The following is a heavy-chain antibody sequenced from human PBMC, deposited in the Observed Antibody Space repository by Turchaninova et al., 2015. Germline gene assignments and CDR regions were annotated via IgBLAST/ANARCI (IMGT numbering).Heavy chain of an antibody. V-gene: IGHV3-23*01. CDR1: CFTFTSYA. D-gene: IGHD2-15*01. CDR3: AKVRYCSGGWCYYFDN. J-gene: IGHJ4*02. Sequence: VHFLESGGGLLKPGVVLGLCGAVSCFTFTSYAISWVRLPPGKGLDWCSCISVSGGTTYYADSVKGRFTISRDDSKNTLYLQMNSLRAEDTAVYYCAKVRYCSGGWCYYFDNWGQGTLVTVSS. CDR2: ISVSGGTT.